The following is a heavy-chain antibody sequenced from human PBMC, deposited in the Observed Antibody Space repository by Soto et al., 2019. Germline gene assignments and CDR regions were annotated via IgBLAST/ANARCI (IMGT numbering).Heavy chain of an antibody. CDR2: ISAYNGNT. V-gene: IGHV1-18*01. D-gene: IGHD3-22*01. J-gene: IGHJ6*02. Sequence: VASVKVSCKASGYTFTSYGISWVRQAPGQGLEWMGGISAYNGNTNYAQKLQGRVTMTTDTSTSTAYMELRSLRSAEKAVYYCARGPTYYYDSSGYSPYGMDVWGQGTTVTVSS. CDR3: ARGPTYYYDSSGYSPYGMDV. CDR1: GYTFTSYG.